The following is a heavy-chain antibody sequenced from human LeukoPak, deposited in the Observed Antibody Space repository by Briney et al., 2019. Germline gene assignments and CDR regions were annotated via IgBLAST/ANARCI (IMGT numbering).Heavy chain of an antibody. D-gene: IGHD4-17*01. CDR1: GFTFSSYA. Sequence: GGSLRLSCAASGFTFSSYAMNWVRQAPGKGLEVISSISSSGTPLYYADSVKGRFTISRDNARKSVYLEMNSLRGEDTAVYFCARGVNDYGDYRGFDHWGQGTLVTVSS. CDR2: ISSSGTPL. CDR3: ARGVNDYGDYRGFDH. J-gene: IGHJ4*02. V-gene: IGHV3-48*03.